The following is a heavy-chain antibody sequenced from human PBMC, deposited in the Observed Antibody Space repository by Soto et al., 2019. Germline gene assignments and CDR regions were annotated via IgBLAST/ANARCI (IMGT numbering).Heavy chain of an antibody. CDR1: GFAFSGSA. V-gene: IGHV3-73*01. J-gene: IGHJ5*02. CDR2: IRSKGHNYAT. D-gene: IGHD3-16*01. Sequence: PGGSLRLSCAASGFAFSGSAMYWVRQASGKGPEWVGRIRSKGHNYATEYAASVKGRFTISRDDSKNTAYLQMNSLQTEDTAVYYCTRDLFSYDYSGILWFDPPGPRPLVTVSP. CDR3: TRDLFSYDYSGILWFDP.